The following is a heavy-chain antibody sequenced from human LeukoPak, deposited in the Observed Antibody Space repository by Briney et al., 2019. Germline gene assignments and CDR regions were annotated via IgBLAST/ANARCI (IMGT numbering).Heavy chain of an antibody. D-gene: IGHD3-10*01. J-gene: IGHJ4*02. CDR1: GFTFDDYA. Sequence: GGSLRLSCAASGFTFDDYAMHWVRQAPGKGLEWVSGISWNSGSIGYADSVKGRFTISRDNAKNSLYLQMNSLRAEDTAVYYCARAAMVRGVAREYYFDYWGQGTLVTVSS. CDR3: ARAAMVRGVAREYYFDY. V-gene: IGHV3-9*01. CDR2: ISWNSGSI.